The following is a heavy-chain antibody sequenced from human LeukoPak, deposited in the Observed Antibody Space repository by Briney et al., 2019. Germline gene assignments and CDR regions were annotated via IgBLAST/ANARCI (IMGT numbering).Heavy chain of an antibody. V-gene: IGHV4-31*11. CDR1: GGSISDGGYY. D-gene: IGHD1-14*01. Sequence: SQTLSLTCAVSGGSISDGGYYWSWVRQHPGKGLEWIGYIYDSGATYYSPALQSRVAISVDTSDNKFSLKLRSLTAADTAVYYCARGGDRRGFDYWGQGTLVTVSS. J-gene: IGHJ4*02. CDR3: ARGGDRRGFDY. CDR2: IYDSGAT.